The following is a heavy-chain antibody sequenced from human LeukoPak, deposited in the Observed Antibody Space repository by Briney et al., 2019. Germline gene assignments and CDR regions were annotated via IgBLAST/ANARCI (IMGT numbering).Heavy chain of an antibody. V-gene: IGHV3-23*01. CDR1: GFTFSSYA. CDR2: ISGSGGST. D-gene: IGHD6-13*01. J-gene: IGHJ4*02. CDR3: AKSAGIAAAGTATVYFDY. Sequence: PGGSLRLSCAASGFTFSSYATSWVRQAPGKGLEWVSAISGSGGSTYYADSVKGRFTISRDNSKNTLYLQMNSLRAEDTAVYYCAKSAGIAAAGTATVYFDYWGQGTLVTVSS.